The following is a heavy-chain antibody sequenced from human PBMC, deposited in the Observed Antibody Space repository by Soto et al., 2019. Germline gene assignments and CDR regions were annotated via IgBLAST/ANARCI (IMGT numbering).Heavy chain of an antibody. CDR1: GFTFSDYW. J-gene: IGHJ4*02. CDR3: ARGLYHKYGQDY. V-gene: IGHV3-74*01. Sequence: PGGSLRLSCAASGFTFSDYWIHWGLQAPWKGLVWVSRINCDGTTTNYADSVRGRFAISRDNGQNTLYLQMNSLRADDTAVYYCARGLYHKYGQDYWGLGTLVTVSS. D-gene: IGHD4-17*01. CDR2: INCDGTTT.